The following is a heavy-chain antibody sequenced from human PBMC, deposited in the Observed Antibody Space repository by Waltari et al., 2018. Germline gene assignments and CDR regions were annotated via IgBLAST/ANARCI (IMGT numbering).Heavy chain of an antibody. V-gene: IGHV4-30-4*08. CDR1: GGSISSGDYY. J-gene: IGHJ5*02. D-gene: IGHD3-10*01. CDR2: IYYSGST. Sequence: QVQLQESGPGLVKPSQTLSLTCTVSGGSISSGDYYWSWTRQPPGKGLAWIGYIYYSGSTYYNPSLKSRVTISIDTSKNQFSLKLSSVTAADTAVYYCARGGYYYGSGSYYNTQMFFWFDPWGQGTLVTVSS. CDR3: ARGGYYYGSGSYYNTQMFFWFDP.